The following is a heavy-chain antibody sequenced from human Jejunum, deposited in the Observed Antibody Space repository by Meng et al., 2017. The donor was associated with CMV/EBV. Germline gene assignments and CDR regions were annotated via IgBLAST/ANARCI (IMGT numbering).Heavy chain of an antibody. CDR3: AIDPSGYYYKF. Sequence: QVQLVQSGAEVKKPGASVQVSCKASGHPFSNYAMHWVRQAPGQRLEWMGLVNAGNGNTRYSQKFQGRVTISRDTSASTVYMELSSLTSEDTAVYFCAIDPSGYYYKFWGQGTLVTVSS. V-gene: IGHV1-3*01. D-gene: IGHD3-22*01. CDR1: GHPFSNYA. CDR2: VNAGNGNT. J-gene: IGHJ4*02.